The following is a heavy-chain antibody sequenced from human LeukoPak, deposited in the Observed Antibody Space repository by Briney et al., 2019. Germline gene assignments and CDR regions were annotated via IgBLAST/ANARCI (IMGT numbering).Heavy chain of an antibody. CDR3: ARDFKGGYCSSTSCYYYYYMDV. J-gene: IGHJ6*03. CDR2: INHSGST. CDR1: GGSFSGYY. Sequence: SETLSLTCAVYGGSFSGYYWSWIRQPPGKGLEWIGEINHSGSTNYNPSLKSRVTISVDTSKNQFSLKLSSVTAADTAVYYCARDFKGGYCSSTSCYYYYYMDVWGKGTTVTVSS. V-gene: IGHV4-34*01. D-gene: IGHD2-2*03.